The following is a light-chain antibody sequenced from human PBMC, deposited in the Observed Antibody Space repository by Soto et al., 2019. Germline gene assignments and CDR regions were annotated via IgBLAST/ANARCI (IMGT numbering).Light chain of an antibody. CDR1: SGHSTYV. Sequence: QSVLTQSPSASASLGASVKLTCTLSSGHSTYVIAWHQHQPEKGPRFLMKVTSDGSHTKGDGIPDRFSGSSSGADRYLTISSLQSEDEADYYCQTWGTGSWVFGGGTKLTVL. CDR3: QTWGTGSWV. CDR2: VTSDGSH. J-gene: IGLJ3*02. V-gene: IGLV4-69*01.